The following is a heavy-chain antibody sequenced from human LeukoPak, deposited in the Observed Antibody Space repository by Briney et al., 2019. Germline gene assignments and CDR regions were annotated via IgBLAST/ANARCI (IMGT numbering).Heavy chain of an antibody. CDR2: INHSGST. Sequence: PSETLSLTCAVYGGSFSGYYWSWIRQPPGKGLEWIGEINHSGSTNYNPSLKSRVTISVDMSKNQFSLKLSSVTAADTAVYYCARGRRYFDWLPYDYWGQGTLVTVSS. D-gene: IGHD3-9*01. V-gene: IGHV4-34*01. CDR3: ARGRRYFDWLPYDY. J-gene: IGHJ4*02. CDR1: GGSFSGYY.